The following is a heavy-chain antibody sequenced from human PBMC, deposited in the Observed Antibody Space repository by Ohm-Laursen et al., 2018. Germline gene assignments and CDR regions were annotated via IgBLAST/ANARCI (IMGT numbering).Heavy chain of an antibody. V-gene: IGHV4-34*01. J-gene: IGHJ4*02. D-gene: IGHD5-18*01. CDR1: GGSFSGYY. CDR2: INHSGST. Sequence: SETLSLTCAVYGGSFSGYYWSWIRQPPGKGLEWIGEINHSGSTNYNPSLKSRVTISVDTSKNQFSLKLSSVTAADTAVYYCARGRGYSYGIAYWGQGTLVTVSS. CDR3: ARGRGYSYGIAY.